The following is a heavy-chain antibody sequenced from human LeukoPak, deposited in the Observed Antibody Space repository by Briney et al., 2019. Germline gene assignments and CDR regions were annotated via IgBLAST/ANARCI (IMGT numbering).Heavy chain of an antibody. CDR3: APGSSSTGYYEH. CDR2: IHYTGST. CDR1: GGSITSSNYY. V-gene: IGHV4-39*01. J-gene: IGHJ4*02. Sequence: KPSETLSLTCTVSGGSITSSNYYWAWIRQPPGKGLEGIASIHYTGSTYYSAYLKSRVTISVDTSQSQFSLKVTSVTAADTAVYYCAPGSSSTGYYEHWGQGILVTVSS. D-gene: IGHD3-22*01.